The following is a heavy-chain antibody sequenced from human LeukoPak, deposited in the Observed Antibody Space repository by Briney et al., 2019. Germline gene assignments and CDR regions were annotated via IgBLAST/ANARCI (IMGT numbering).Heavy chain of an antibody. CDR3: ARLFAVVTRFFDY. D-gene: IGHD3-3*01. CDR2: IYYSGST. J-gene: IGHJ4*02. CDR1: GGSISSSNYY. V-gene: IGHV4-39*01. Sequence: SETLSLTCTVSGGSISSSNYYWGWIRQPPGKGLEWVGSIYYSGSTYYNPSLKSRVTISVDTSKNQFSLKLSSVTAADTAVYYCARLFAVVTRFFDYWGQGTLVTVSS.